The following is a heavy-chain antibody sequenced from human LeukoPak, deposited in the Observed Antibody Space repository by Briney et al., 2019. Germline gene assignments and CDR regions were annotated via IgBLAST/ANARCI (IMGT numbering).Heavy chain of an antibody. J-gene: IGHJ4*02. Sequence: GGSLRLSCAASGFTFSSYSMNWVRQAPGKGLEWVSSISSSSSYIYYADSVKGRFTVSGDNSKNTVYLQMNSLRAEDTAVYYCAKDNYYGSGSYFDYWGQGTLVTVSS. CDR2: ISSSSSYI. CDR3: AKDNYYGSGSYFDY. CDR1: GFTFSSYS. D-gene: IGHD3-10*01. V-gene: IGHV3-21*04.